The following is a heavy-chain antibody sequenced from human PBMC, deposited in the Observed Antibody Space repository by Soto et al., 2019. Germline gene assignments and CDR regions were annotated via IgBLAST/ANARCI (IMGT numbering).Heavy chain of an antibody. CDR3: ARDCSSISCYVEGTYYYGMDV. V-gene: IGHV3-7*03. D-gene: IGHD2-2*01. Sequence: GGSLRLSCAASGFTFSRNWMTWVRQPPGKGLEWVANIKQDGGEKYYVDHVKGRFSISRDNAKNSLFLQMNSLRAEDTAMYYCARDCSSISCYVEGTYYYGMDVWGQGTTVTVSS. CDR2: IKQDGGEK. CDR1: GFTFSRNW. J-gene: IGHJ6*02.